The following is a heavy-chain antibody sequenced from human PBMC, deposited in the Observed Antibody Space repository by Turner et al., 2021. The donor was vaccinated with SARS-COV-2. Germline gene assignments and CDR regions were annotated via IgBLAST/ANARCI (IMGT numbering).Heavy chain of an antibody. V-gene: IGHV3-30-3*01. CDR1: GFTFSSYA. J-gene: IGHJ4*02. Sequence: QVQLVESAGGVVQPGRHVSLTHAASGFTFSSYAMHWVRQAPGKGLEWVAGISYDGSNKVYAESVKGRFTMSRDNSKSTLYLQMNSLRAEDTAVYYCARGGGYGAALDYWGQGTMVTVSS. CDR2: ISYDGSNK. D-gene: IGHD3-22*01. CDR3: ARGGGYGAALDY.